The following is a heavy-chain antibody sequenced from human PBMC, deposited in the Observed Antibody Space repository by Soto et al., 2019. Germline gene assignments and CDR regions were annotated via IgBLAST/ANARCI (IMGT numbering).Heavy chain of an antibody. D-gene: IGHD4-17*01. CDR3: ARHLRGGYGDYVEYYYYGMDV. Sequence: ESGPTLVNPTQTLTLTCSFSGFSLSTSGMCVSWIRQPPGKALEWLALIDWDDDKYYSTSLKTRLTISKDTSKNQVVLTMTNMDPVDTATYYCARHLRGGYGDYVEYYYYGMDVWGQGTTVTVSS. V-gene: IGHV2-70*12. CDR1: GFSLSTSGMC. J-gene: IGHJ6*02. CDR2: IDWDDDK.